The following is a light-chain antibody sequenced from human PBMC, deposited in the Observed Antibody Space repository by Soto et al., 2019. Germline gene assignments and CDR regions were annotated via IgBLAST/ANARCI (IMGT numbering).Light chain of an antibody. CDR1: QSISSW. Sequence: DIQMTQSPSTLSASVGDRVTITCRASQSISSWLAWYQQKPGKAPKLLIYKASSLESGVPSRFSGSGSGTEFTLTISSLQPDDLATYYCQQYSSHSRTFGQGTTVE. V-gene: IGKV1-5*03. CDR2: KAS. J-gene: IGKJ1*01. CDR3: QQYSSHSRT.